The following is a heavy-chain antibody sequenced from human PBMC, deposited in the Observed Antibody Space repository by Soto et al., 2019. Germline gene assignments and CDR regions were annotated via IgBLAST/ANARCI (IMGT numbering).Heavy chain of an antibody. CDR2: MNPNSGNA. D-gene: IGHD3-22*01. CDR1: GYTFTSYD. V-gene: IGHV1-8*01. J-gene: IGHJ6*02. CDR3: ARAFYDSSGYYYYYGMDV. Sequence: VKVSCKASGYTFTSYDINWVRQATGQGLEWMGWMNPNSGNAGYAQKFQGRVTMTRNTSISTAYMELSSLRSEDTAVYYCARAFYDSSGYYYYYGMDVWGQGTTVTVSS.